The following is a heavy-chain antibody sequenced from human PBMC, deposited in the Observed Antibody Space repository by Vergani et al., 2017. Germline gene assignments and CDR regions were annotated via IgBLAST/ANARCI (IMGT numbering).Heavy chain of an antibody. CDR3: ARDGWVPAAQYYYYYGMDV. V-gene: IGHV4-59*12. CDR2: IYDSGDT. D-gene: IGHD2-2*01. Sequence: QLQLQESGPGLVKPSETLSLTCSVSGDSMNTYYWTWIRQPPGKGLEWIGYIYDSGDTKYNPSLKSRVTMSLDTSKNQFSLKLSSVTAADTAVYYCARDGWVPAAQYYYYYGMDVWGQGTTVTVSS. CDR1: GDSMNTYY. J-gene: IGHJ6*02.